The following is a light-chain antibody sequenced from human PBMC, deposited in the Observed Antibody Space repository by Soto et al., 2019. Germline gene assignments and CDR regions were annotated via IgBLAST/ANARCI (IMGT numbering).Light chain of an antibody. CDR3: QLYDSSPSFT. CDR2: GAS. J-gene: IGKJ3*01. Sequence: EIVLTQSPGTLSLSPGERATLSCRASPSVKSTYLAWYQQKPGQAPRLLIYGASSRATGIPDRISGSGSGTDFTLTISRLEPEDFAVYYCQLYDSSPSFTFGPGTKVEIK. CDR1: PSVKSTY. V-gene: IGKV3-20*01.